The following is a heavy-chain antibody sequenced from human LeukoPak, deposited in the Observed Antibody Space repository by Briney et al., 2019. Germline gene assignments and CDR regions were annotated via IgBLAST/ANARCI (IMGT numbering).Heavy chain of an antibody. V-gene: IGHV3-53*01. J-gene: IGHJ4*02. CDR1: GFTVSSSY. D-gene: IGHD5-18*01. Sequence: PGGSLRLSSAASGFTVSSSYMSWVRQAPGKGLEWVSLIYSGGSTYYAASVKGRFTISRDNSKNTLYLQMNSLRPEDTAVYYCAKGYNYAYEYWGQGTLVTVSP. CDR3: AKGYNYAYEY. CDR2: IYSGGST.